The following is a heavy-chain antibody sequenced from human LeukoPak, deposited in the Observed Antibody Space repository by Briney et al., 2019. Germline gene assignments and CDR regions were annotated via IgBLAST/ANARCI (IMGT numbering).Heavy chain of an antibody. D-gene: IGHD1-26*01. CDR1: GFSLSTRGMC. V-gene: IGHV2-70*11. J-gene: IGHJ4*02. CDR3: ARTLMGATVVVFDY. Sequence: SGPTLVNPPQTLTLTCTFSGFSLSTRGMCVSWIRQPPGKALEWLARIDWDDDKYYSTSLKTRLTISKDTSKNQVVLTMTNMDPVDTATYYCARTLMGATVVVFDYWGQGTLVTVSS. CDR2: IDWDDDK.